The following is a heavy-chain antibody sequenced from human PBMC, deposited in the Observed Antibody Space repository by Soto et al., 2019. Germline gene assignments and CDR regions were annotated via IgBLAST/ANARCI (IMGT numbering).Heavy chain of an antibody. V-gene: IGHV4-4*02. CDR2: IYHSGST. D-gene: IGHD6-19*01. J-gene: IGHJ4*02. CDR3: ARIHWSQSSLDY. CDR1: GGSISSSNW. Sequence: SETLSLTCAVSGGSISSSNWWSWVRQPPGKGLEWIGEIYHSGSTNFNPSLKSRVTISVDKSQNHFSLKLRSVTAADSAVYSCARIHWSQSSLDYWGRGILVPVSS.